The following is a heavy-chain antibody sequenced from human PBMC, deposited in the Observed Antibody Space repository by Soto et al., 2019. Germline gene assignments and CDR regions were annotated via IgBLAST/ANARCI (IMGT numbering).Heavy chain of an antibody. D-gene: IGHD6-13*01. CDR1: GFTFDDYA. V-gene: IGHV3-9*01. CDR2: INWNSGSI. J-gene: IGHJ1*01. Sequence: EVQLVESGGGLVQPGRSLRLSCAASGFTFDDYAMHWVRQVPGKGLVWVSGINWNSGSIGYGDSVKGRFAISRDNAKNSLHLQMNSLGAADTACDYCVKDESINWFSGHFRHWCQGTLVTVSS. CDR3: VKDESINWFSGHFRH.